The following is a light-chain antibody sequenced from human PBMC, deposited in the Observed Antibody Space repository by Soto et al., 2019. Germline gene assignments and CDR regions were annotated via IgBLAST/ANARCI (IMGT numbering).Light chain of an antibody. CDR1: QSIAGY. CDR2: ATS. Sequence: IKLTQSPSSLSASVGDSVTITCRASQSIAGYLNWYQQKPGEAPKLLIYATSTLQSGVPSRFSGSGSGTDYTLTISSLQPEDFATYSCQQSHSTPRTFGQGTKVDI. V-gene: IGKV1-39*01. CDR3: QQSHSTPRT. J-gene: IGKJ1*01.